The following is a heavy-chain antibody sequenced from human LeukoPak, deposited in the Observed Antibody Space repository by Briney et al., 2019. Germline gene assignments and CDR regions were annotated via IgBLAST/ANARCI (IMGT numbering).Heavy chain of an antibody. CDR2: INHSGST. CDR3: ARQGAGGRAFDI. Sequence: SETLSLTCAVYGGSFSGYYWSWIRQPPGKGLEWIGEINHSGSTNYNPSLKSRVTISVDTSKNLFSLKLSSVTAADTAIYYCARQGAGGRAFDIWGQGTMVTVSS. D-gene: IGHD1-26*01. V-gene: IGHV4-34*01. J-gene: IGHJ3*02. CDR1: GGSFSGYY.